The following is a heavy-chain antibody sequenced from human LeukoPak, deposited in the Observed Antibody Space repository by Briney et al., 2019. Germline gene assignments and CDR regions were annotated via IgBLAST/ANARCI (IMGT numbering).Heavy chain of an antibody. Sequence: GGPLRLSCRASGFTYSDYDMTGICQSPGKGVGWLAYISTSGSITSYVDSVRGRFTISRDNAKNSLYLQIDRLRAEDTAMYYCARDRQFRLHDPWGQGILVTVSS. CDR1: GFTYSDYD. CDR2: ISTSGSIT. J-gene: IGHJ5*02. V-gene: IGHV3-11*01. D-gene: IGHD3-16*01. CDR3: ARDRQFRLHDP.